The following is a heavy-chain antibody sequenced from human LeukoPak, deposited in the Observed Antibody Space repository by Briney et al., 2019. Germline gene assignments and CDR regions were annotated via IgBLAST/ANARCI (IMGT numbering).Heavy chain of an antibody. CDR3: AKDPQYYDFWSGYYYFDY. J-gene: IGHJ4*02. D-gene: IGHD3-3*01. CDR1: GFTFSSYG. Sequence: PGGSLRLSCAASGFTFSSYGMHWVRQAPGKGLEWVAFIRYDGSNKYYADSVKGRFTISRDNSKNTLYLQMNSLRAEDTAVYYCAKDPQYYDFWSGYYYFDYWGQGTLVTVSS. CDR2: IRYDGSNK. V-gene: IGHV3-30*02.